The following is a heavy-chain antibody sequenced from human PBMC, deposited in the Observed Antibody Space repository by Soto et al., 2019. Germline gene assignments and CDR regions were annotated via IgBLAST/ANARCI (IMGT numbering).Heavy chain of an antibody. J-gene: IGHJ6*02. Sequence: SETLSLTCTVAGGSISSGCYYWSWIRQHPGKGLEWIGYIYYSGSTYYNPSLKSRVTISVDTSKNQFSLKLSSVTAADTAVYYCAREIVVPAASYYYYGMDVWGQGTTVTVS. CDR3: AREIVVPAASYYYYGMDV. V-gene: IGHV4-31*03. D-gene: IGHD2-2*01. CDR2: IYYSGST. CDR1: GGSISSGCYY.